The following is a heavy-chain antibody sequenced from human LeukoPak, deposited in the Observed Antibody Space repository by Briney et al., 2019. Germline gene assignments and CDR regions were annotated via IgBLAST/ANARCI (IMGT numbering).Heavy chain of an antibody. J-gene: IGHJ4*02. CDR2: IYSGGTT. CDR3: ARRAGGYSHPYDY. CDR1: GLTVSGNY. V-gene: IGHV3-53*01. Sequence: GGSLRLSCAVSGLTVSGNYMSWVRQAPGKGLEWVSLIYSGGTTYYADSVKGRFTISRDNSKNTLYLQMNSLRAEDTAVYYCARRAGGYSHPYDYWGQGILVTVSS. D-gene: IGHD4-23*01.